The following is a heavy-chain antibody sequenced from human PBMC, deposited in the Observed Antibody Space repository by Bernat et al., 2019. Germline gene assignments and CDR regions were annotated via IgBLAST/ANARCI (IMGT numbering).Heavy chain of an antibody. CDR3: AREVYSSGSSNKSGVY. CDR2: IYYSGST. V-gene: IGHV4-61*01. CDR1: GGSVSSGSYY. J-gene: IGHJ4*02. Sequence: QVQLQESGPGLVKPSETLSLTCTVSGGSVSSGSYYWSWIRQPPGKGLEWIGYIYYSGSTNYNPSLKSRVTISVDTSKNQFSLKLSSVTAADTAVYYCAREVYSSGSSNKSGVYWGQGTLVTVSS. D-gene: IGHD6-19*01.